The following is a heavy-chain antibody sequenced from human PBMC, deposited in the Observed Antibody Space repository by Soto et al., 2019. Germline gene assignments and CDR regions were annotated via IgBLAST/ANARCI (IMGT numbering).Heavy chain of an antibody. D-gene: IGHD2-15*01. CDR2: IYYSGST. CDR3: AGFSEVAATEINWFDP. Sequence: LSLTCTVSGASINSGDYYWSWIRQPPGKGLEWIGYIYYSGSTYYNPSLKSRVTISVDTSKNQFSLKLSSVTAADTAVYYCAGFSEVAATEINWFDPWGQGTLVTVSS. J-gene: IGHJ5*02. V-gene: IGHV4-30-4*01. CDR1: GASINSGDYY.